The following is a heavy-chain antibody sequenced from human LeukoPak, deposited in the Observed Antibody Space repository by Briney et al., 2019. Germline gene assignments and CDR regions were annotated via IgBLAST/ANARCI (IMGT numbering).Heavy chain of an antibody. Sequence: ASVKVSCKASGYTFTGYYMHWVRQAPGQGLEWMGWINPNSGGTNYAQKFQGRVTMTTDTSTSTAYMELRSLRSDDTAVYYCARDRGSGWRTFDYWGQGTLVTVSS. J-gene: IGHJ4*02. CDR1: GYTFTGYY. D-gene: IGHD6-19*01. V-gene: IGHV1-2*02. CDR3: ARDRGSGWRTFDY. CDR2: INPNSGGT.